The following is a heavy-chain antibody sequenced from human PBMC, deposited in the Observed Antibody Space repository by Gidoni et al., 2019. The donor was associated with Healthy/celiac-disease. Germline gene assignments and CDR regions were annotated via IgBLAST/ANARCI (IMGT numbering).Heavy chain of an antibody. J-gene: IGHJ4*02. CDR2: SYCNGST. CDR1: DGSIRSSSYY. Sequence: QLQLQESGPGLAKPSETLSLTCTVSDGSIRSSSYYWGWIRQPPGKGVEWIGISYCNGSTSYNPSLKSLVTIAVDTAKHQVSLKLISVTAADTAVYYCARHFVPSTSCCPYYFDYWGQGTLVTVSS. CDR3: ARHFVPSTSCCPYYFDY. V-gene: IGHV4-39*01. D-gene: IGHD2-2*01.